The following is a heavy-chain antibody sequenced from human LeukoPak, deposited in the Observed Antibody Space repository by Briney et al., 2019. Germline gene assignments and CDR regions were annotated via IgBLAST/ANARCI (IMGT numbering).Heavy chain of an antibody. J-gene: IGHJ3*02. CDR2: ITTSGGST. V-gene: IGHV3-23*01. CDR3: AKDHYVSGRYDAFDI. Sequence: GGSLRLSCAASGFTFSSYEMNWVRQAPGKGLEWVSSITTSGGSTYYADSVKGRFTISRDNAKNTLYLQMNSLRAEDTAVYYCAKDHYVSGRYDAFDIWGQGTMVTVSS. D-gene: IGHD3-10*01. CDR1: GFTFSSYE.